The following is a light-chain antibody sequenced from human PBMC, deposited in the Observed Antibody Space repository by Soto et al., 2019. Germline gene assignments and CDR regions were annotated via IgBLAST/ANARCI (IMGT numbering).Light chain of an antibody. V-gene: IGKV1-39*01. CDR3: QQSYSTPLT. Sequence: DIQMTQSPSSLSASVGDRVTITCRASQSISSYLNWYQQKPGKAPKLLIYAAYSLKSGVPSRLSGSGSGTDFTLTISSLQPEDFATYYCQQSYSTPLTFGPGTKVDIK. CDR1: QSISSY. J-gene: IGKJ3*01. CDR2: AAY.